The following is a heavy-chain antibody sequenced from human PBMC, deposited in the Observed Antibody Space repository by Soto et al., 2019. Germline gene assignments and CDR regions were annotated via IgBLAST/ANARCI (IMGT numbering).Heavy chain of an antibody. J-gene: IGHJ6*02. CDR2: IITYTGDA. V-gene: IGHV1-18*01. Sequence: QVQLVQSGAEVRKPGASVKVSCKTSGYTFSRSGISWVRQAPGQGLEWMGWIITYTGDANYAQKLQGRVTMTTDTSKRTAFMELGSLTSDDTAVYYCARSGSVPYYYYGLDVWGQGTTVTVSS. CDR3: ARSGSVPYYYYGLDV. D-gene: IGHD1-26*01. CDR1: GYTFSRSG.